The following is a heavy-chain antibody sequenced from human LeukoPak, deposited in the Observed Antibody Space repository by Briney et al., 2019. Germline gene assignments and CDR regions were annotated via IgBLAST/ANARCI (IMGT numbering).Heavy chain of an antibody. Sequence: GASVKVSCKASGYTFTSYGISWVRQAAGHGLEWMGWISAYNGNANAQQKLQRRVTMSTDTSTSTRSRWMRSLRSCEPGVYNCPRDGYYGSGSYPYYYGMDVWGQGTTVTVSS. V-gene: IGHV1-18*01. D-gene: IGHD3-10*01. CDR2: ISAYNGNA. CDR1: GYTFTSYG. J-gene: IGHJ6*02. CDR3: PRDGYYGSGSYPYYYGMDV.